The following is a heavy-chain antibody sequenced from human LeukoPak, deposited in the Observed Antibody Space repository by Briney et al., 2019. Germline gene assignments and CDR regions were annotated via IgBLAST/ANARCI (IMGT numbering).Heavy chain of an antibody. V-gene: IGHV5-10-1*01. J-gene: IGHJ4*02. CDR3: ARDGGGVSSWGYH. D-gene: IGHD2-8*02. CDR1: GYSFSSYW. CDR2: IDPGDSFT. Sequence: GESLKISCKGSGYSFSSYWISWARQMPGKGLEWMGRIDPGDSFTKYRPSLEGRVTISADKSLSTVYLQWSSLKASDTAIYYCARDGGGVSSWGYHWGQGTLVTVSS.